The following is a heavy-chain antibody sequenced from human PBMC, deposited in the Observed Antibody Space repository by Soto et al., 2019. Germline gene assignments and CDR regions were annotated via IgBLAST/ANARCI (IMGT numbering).Heavy chain of an antibody. V-gene: IGHV1-3*01. D-gene: IGHD3-10*01. CDR3: ASGGMVRGVIITPYFDY. Sequence: ASVKVSCKASGYTFTSYAMHWVRQAPGQRLEWMGWINAGNGNTKYSQKFQGRVTITRDTSASTAYMELSSLRSEDTAVYYCASGGMVRGVIITPYFDYWGQGTLVTVSS. CDR1: GYTFTSYA. CDR2: INAGNGNT. J-gene: IGHJ4*02.